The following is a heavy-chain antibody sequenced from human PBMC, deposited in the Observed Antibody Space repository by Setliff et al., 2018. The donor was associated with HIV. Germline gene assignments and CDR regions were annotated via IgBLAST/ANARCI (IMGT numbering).Heavy chain of an antibody. V-gene: IGHV1-69*13. CDR3: AMSMTTYPVSRAFDI. J-gene: IGHJ3*02. D-gene: IGHD4-4*01. CDR1: GGTFSSYA. Sequence: GASVKVSCKASGGTFSSYAISWLRQAPGQGLEWMGGIIPIYGTTNYAQKFQGRVTITADESTSTAYMELSSLRSEDTAVYYCAMSMTTYPVSRAFDIWGQGTMVTVSS. CDR2: IIPIYGTT.